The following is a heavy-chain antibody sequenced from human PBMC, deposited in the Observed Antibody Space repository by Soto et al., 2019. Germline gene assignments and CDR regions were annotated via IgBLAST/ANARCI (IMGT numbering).Heavy chain of an antibody. CDR1: GGSISSYY. D-gene: IGHD3-16*01. V-gene: IGHV4-59*01. CDR2: IYYSGST. J-gene: IGHJ3*02. Sequence: QVQLQESGPGLVKPSETLSLTCTVSGGSISSYYWSWIRQPPGKGLEWIGYIYYSGSTNYNPSLKSRVTISVDTSKNQFSLKLSSVTAADTAVYYCARDPRRLWDAFDIWGQGTMVTVSS. CDR3: ARDPRRLWDAFDI.